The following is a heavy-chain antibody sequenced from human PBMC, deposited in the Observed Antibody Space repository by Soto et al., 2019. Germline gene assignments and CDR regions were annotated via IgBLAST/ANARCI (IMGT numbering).Heavy chain of an antibody. D-gene: IGHD3-10*01. CDR1: GYTFTSYG. J-gene: IGHJ4*01. Sequence: ASVKVSCKASGYTFTSYGISWVRQAPGQGLEWMGWISAYNGSTNYAQKLQGRVTMTTDTSTSTAYMELRSLRSDDTAVYYCARVRVRFSGSGCDFDFWGQGTPVTVSS. CDR3: ARVRVRFSGSGCDFDF. CDR2: ISAYNGST. V-gene: IGHV1-18*01.